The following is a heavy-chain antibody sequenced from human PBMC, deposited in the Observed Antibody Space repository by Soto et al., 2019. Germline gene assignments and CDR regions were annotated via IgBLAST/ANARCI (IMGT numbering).Heavy chain of an antibody. CDR2: ISSSSSYI. CDR3: ARGEDDPQTDSFDI. J-gene: IGHJ3*02. Sequence: EVQLVESGGGLVKPGGSLRLSCAASGFTFSSYSMNWVRQAPGKGLEWVSSISSSSSYIYYADSVKGRVTIASDTAKNSLYLQMSSLRAEATAVYYCARGEDDPQTDSFDIWGQGTMVTVSS. V-gene: IGHV3-21*01. CDR1: GFTFSSYS. D-gene: IGHD1-1*01.